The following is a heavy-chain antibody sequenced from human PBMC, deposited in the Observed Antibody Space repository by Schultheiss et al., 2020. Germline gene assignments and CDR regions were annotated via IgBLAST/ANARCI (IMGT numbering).Heavy chain of an antibody. CDR2: INTDGIST. CDR3: VRDSFFRSMYYGMDV. CDR1: GFTFSASW. J-gene: IGHJ6*02. D-gene: IGHD2/OR15-2a*01. Sequence: GGSLRLSCAASGFTFSASWMHWVHQAPGKGLMWVSRINTDGISTSYADSVKGRFTISRDNAKNTLYLQMNSLRAEDTAVYYCVRDSFFRSMYYGMDVWGQGTTVTVSS. V-gene: IGHV3-74*01.